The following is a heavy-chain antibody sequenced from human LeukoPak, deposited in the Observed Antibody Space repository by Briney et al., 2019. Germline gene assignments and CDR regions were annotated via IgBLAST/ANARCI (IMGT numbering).Heavy chain of an antibody. J-gene: IGHJ6*03. CDR3: ARDFSSSSAVYYYYYMDV. V-gene: IGHV4-39*07. Sequence: PSETLSLTCTVSGGSISSSSYYWGWIRQPPGKGLEWIGTIYYSGSTYYNPSLKSRVTISVDTSKNQFSLKLSSVTAADTAVYYCARDFSSSSAVYYYYYMDVWGKGTTVTVSS. D-gene: IGHD6-6*01. CDR2: IYYSGST. CDR1: GGSISSSSYY.